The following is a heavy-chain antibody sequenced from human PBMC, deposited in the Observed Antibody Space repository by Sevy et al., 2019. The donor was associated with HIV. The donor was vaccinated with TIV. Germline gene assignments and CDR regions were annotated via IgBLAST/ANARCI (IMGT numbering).Heavy chain of an antibody. V-gene: IGHV3-23*01. CDR2: FSGSGGST. CDR1: GFIFNSYA. J-gene: IGHJ4*02. Sequence: GGSLRLSCAASGFIFNSYAMSWVRQGPGKGLEWVSTFSGSGGSTYYPDSMKGRFTISRDNFKNTLYLEINSLTADDTAVYYCAKGYGSGSPPDYWGQGTLVTVSS. CDR3: AKGYGSGSPPDY. D-gene: IGHD3-10*01.